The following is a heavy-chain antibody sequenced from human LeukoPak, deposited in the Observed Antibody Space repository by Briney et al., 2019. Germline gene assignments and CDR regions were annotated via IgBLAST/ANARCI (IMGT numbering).Heavy chain of an antibody. CDR1: GYTFTSYD. Sequence: ASVKVSCKASGYTFTSYDINWVRQATGQGLEWMGWINPNSGNTGYAQKFQGRVTITRNTSISTAYMELSSLRSEDTAVYYCARSGRGYYGSGSYAYTDYWGQGTLVTVSS. V-gene: IGHV1-8*03. CDR3: ARSGRGYYGSGSYAYTDY. J-gene: IGHJ4*02. CDR2: INPNSGNT. D-gene: IGHD3-10*01.